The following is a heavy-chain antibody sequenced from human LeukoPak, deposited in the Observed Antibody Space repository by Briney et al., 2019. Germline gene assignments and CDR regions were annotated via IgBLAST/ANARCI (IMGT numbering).Heavy chain of an antibody. J-gene: IGHJ6*03. CDR1: GGSFSGYY. V-gene: IGHV4-34*01. CDR2: INHTGST. Sequence: SEALSLTCAVYGGSFSGYYWSWIRQPPGKGLEWIGQINHTGSTNYNPSLKSRVTISADTSNNQFSLKLGSVTAADTAIYYCARGFRDFWSGYNFYYYYYYMDLWGKGTTVTVSS. CDR3: ARGFRDFWSGYNFYYYYYYMDL. D-gene: IGHD3-3*01.